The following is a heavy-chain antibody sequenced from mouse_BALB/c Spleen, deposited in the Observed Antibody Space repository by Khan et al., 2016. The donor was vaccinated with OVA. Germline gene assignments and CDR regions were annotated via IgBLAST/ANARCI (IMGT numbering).Heavy chain of an antibody. CDR1: GFNIKDYY. D-gene: IGHD2-1*01. J-gene: IGHJ3*01. CDR2: IDPENGNT. V-gene: IGHV14-1*02. CDR3: ASGNFAWFAY. Sequence: VQLKESGAELVRPGALVKLSCKASGFNIKDYYMHWVKQRPEPGLEWIGWIDPENGNTIYDPKFQGKASITADPSSNPAYLQLSSLTSGDTAVFYCASGNFAWFAYWGQGTLVTVSA.